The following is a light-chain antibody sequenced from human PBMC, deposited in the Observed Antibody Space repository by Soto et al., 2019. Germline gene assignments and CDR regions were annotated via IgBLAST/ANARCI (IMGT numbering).Light chain of an antibody. Sequence: IVMTQSPATLSVSPGERATLSGRASQSVGSTVAWYQQNPGQAPRLLIYGAFARATGIPARLSGSGSGTEFTLTISSLQSEDFAVDYCHKRSDWQIICGGGTKGDIK. CDR3: HKRSDWQII. J-gene: IGKJ4*01. CDR2: GAF. CDR1: QSVGST. V-gene: IGKV3-15*01.